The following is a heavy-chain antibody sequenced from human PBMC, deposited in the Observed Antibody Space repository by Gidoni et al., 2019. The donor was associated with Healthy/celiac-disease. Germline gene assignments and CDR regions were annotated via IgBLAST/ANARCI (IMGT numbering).Heavy chain of an antibody. CDR3: ARYTAPTDAFDI. CDR2: IYYIGST. V-gene: IGHV4-59*01. D-gene: IGHD1-20*01. CDR1: GGSISSYY. Sequence: QVQLQESGPGLVKPSETLSLTCTVSGGSISSYYWSWIRQPPGKGLEWIGYIYYIGSTNYNPSLKSRVTISVDTSKNQFSLKLSSVTAADTAVYYCARYTAPTDAFDIWGQGTMVTVSS. J-gene: IGHJ3*02.